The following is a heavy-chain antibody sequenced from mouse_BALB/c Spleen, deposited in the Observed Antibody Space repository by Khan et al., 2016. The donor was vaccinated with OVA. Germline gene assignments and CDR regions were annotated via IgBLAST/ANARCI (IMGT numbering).Heavy chain of an antibody. Sequence: QVQLKQSGPELKKPGETVRISCKASGYTFTTAGMQWVQKMPGKGLKWIGWINTHSGVPKYAEDFKGRFAFSLETSASTAYLQITNLKNEDTATYFCASGYGYGWYFDVGGAGTTVTVSS. CDR3: ASGYGYGWYFDV. CDR2: INTHSGVP. V-gene: IGHV9-4*02. J-gene: IGHJ1*01. CDR1: GYTFTTAG. D-gene: IGHD2-2*01.